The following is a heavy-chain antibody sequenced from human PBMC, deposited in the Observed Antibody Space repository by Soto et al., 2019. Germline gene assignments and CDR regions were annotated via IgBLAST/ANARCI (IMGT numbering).Heavy chain of an antibody. V-gene: IGHV1-46*03. CDR1: GYTFTSYY. D-gene: IGHD3-3*01. J-gene: IGHJ4*02. CDR3: ARSHHFWSGKGYIDY. Sequence: GASVKVSCKASGYTFTSYYMHWVRQAPGQGLEWMGIINPSGGSTSYAQKFQGRVTMTRDTSTSTVYMELSSLRSEDTAVYYCARSHHFWSGKGYIDYWGQGTLVTVSS. CDR2: INPSGGST.